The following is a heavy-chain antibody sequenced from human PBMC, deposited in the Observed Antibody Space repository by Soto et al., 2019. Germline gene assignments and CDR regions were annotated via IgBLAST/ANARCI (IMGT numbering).Heavy chain of an antibody. CDR3: AKGSGPAYYDFWSGYFDY. CDR2: ISGSGGST. CDR1: GLTFSTYA. V-gene: IGHV3-23*01. D-gene: IGHD3-3*01. J-gene: IGHJ4*02. Sequence: RGSLRLSCAASGLTFSTYAMSWVRQAPGEGLEWVSAISGSGGSTYYADSVKGRFTISRDNSTNTLYLQMNSLRAEDTAVYYCAKGSGPAYYDFWSGYFDYWGQGTLVTVSS.